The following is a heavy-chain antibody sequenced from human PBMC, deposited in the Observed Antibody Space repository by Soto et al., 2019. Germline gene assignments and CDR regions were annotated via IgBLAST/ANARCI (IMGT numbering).Heavy chain of an antibody. V-gene: IGHV1-18*01. J-gene: IGHJ6*03. CDR3: AGANLGVDIVVVPAAMNYYYYYMDV. D-gene: IGHD2-2*01. CDR1: GYTFTSYG. Sequence: ASVKVSCKASGYTFTSYGISWVRQAPGQGLEWMGWISAYNGNTNYAQKLQGRVTMTTDTSTSTAYMELRGLRSDETAVYYCAGANLGVDIVVVPAAMNYYYYYMDVWGKGTTVTVSS. CDR2: ISAYNGNT.